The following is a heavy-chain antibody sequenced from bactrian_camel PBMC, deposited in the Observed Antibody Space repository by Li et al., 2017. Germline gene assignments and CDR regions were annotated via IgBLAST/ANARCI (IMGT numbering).Heavy chain of an antibody. Sequence: HVQLVESGGGSVQDGESLTLSCTASGNTRDFRYYCMGWVRQAPGKGREGVAALDSDGSTTYADSVEGRFTISRDNGKNTLYLQMNSLEPEDTAMYYCASEGPRNSGTTRSLGCTFSYWGQGTQVTVS. CDR2: LDSDGST. V-gene: IGHV3S53*01. CDR3: ASEGPRNSGTTRSLGCTFSY. J-gene: IGHJ4*01. D-gene: IGHD2*01. CDR1: GNTRDFRYYC.